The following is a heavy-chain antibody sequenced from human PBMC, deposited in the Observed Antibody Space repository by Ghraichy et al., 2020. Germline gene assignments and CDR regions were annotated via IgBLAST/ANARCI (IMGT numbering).Heavy chain of an antibody. V-gene: IGHV3-30*18. J-gene: IGHJ4*02. CDR3: AKDVSSNYYFDH. Sequence: LSLTCAASGFTFSSHGIHWVRQAPGKGLEWVAVISYDGSNKYYAESVKGRFTISRDNSKNTVYLQMNSLRTEDTAVYYCAKDVSSNYYFDHWGQGTLVTVSS. D-gene: IGHD4-11*01. CDR1: GFTFSSHG. CDR2: ISYDGSNK.